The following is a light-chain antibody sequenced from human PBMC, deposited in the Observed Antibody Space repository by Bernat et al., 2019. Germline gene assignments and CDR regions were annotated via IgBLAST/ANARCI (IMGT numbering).Light chain of an antibody. J-gene: IGKJ5*01. CDR3: MQALQTPL. CDR1: QSLLHSNGYNY. CDR2: LGS. Sequence: DIVMTQSPLSLPVTPGEPASISRRSSQSLLHSNGYNYLDWYLQKPGQSPQLLIYLGSNRASGVPDRFSGSGSGTDFTLKISRVEAEDVGVYYCMQALQTPLFGQGMRLEIK. V-gene: IGKV2-28*01.